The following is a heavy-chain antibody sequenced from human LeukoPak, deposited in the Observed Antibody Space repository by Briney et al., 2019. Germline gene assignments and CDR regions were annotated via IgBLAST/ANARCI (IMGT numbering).Heavy chain of an antibody. CDR2: ISRSSSYT. CDR1: GFTVSSNY. V-gene: IGHV3-21*01. Sequence: GGSLRLSCAASGFTVSSNYMSWGRQAPGKGLELVSSISRSSSYTYYADSVKGRFTISREHAKNSLYLQMNSRRAEETAVYYCARGVGATKDWGQGTLVTVSS. D-gene: IGHD1-26*01. J-gene: IGHJ4*02. CDR3: ARGVGATKD.